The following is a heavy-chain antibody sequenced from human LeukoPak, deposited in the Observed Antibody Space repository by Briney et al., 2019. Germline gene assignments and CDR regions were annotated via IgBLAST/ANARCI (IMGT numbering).Heavy chain of an antibody. V-gene: IGHV4-30-2*01. CDR1: GGSISSGGYS. CDR3: ARGHRLLSRYFDL. J-gene: IGHJ2*01. CDR2: IYHSGST. D-gene: IGHD2/OR15-2a*01. Sequence: PSQTLSLTCAVSGGSISSGGYSWSWIRQPPGKGLEWIGYIYHSGSTYYNPSLKSRVTISVDTSKNQFSLKLSSVTAADTAVYYCARGHRLLSRYFDLWGRGTLVTVSS.